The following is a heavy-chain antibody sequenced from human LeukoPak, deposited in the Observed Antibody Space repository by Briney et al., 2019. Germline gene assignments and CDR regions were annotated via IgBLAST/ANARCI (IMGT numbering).Heavy chain of an antibody. CDR2: ISWNSGSI. V-gene: IGHV3-9*01. Sequence: GGSLRLSCAASGFTFDDYAMHWVRQAPGKGLEWVSGISWNSGSIGYADSVKGRFTISRDNAKNSLYLQMNSLRAEDTALYYCATGRGSYVPDAFDIWGQGTMVTVSS. CDR3: ATGRGSYVPDAFDI. J-gene: IGHJ3*02. CDR1: GFTFDDYA. D-gene: IGHD1-26*01.